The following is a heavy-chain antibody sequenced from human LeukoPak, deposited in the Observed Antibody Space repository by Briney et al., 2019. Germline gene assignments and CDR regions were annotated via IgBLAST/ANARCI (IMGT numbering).Heavy chain of an antibody. CDR1: GFTFSDYY. D-gene: IGHD3-3*01. CDR2: ISSSGSTI. Sequence: GGSLRLSCAASGFTFSDYYMSWIRQAPGKGLEWVSYISSSGSTIYYAGSVKGRFTISRDNAKNSLYLQMNSLRAEDTAVYYCARDPTRVFVASNWFDPWGQGTLVTVSS. V-gene: IGHV3-11*01. J-gene: IGHJ5*02. CDR3: ARDPTRVFVASNWFDP.